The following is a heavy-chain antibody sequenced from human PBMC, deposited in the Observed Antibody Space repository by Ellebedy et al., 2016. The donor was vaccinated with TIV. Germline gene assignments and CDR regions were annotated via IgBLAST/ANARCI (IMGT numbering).Heavy chain of an antibody. V-gene: IGHV3-23*01. D-gene: IGHD6-19*01. CDR3: ARGSGWVYFDS. Sequence: GGSLRLSXAASGFTLSSYGMSWVRQAPGKGLEMVSGISGSGGSTYYADSVRGRFTISRDNSKNTVYLQMNSLRAEDTAVYYCARGSGWVYFDSWGQGTLVTVSS. J-gene: IGHJ4*02. CDR1: GFTLSSYG. CDR2: ISGSGGST.